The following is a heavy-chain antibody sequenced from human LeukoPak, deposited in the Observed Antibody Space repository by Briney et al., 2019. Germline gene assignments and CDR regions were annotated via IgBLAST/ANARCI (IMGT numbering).Heavy chain of an antibody. J-gene: IGHJ4*02. V-gene: IGHV3-30*04. D-gene: IGHD4/OR15-4a*01. CDR2: ISYDGSQE. Sequence: GGSLRLSCAASEFSFSSYAMHWVRQAPGKGLEWVALISYDGSQEYYADSVKGRFTISRDNSKNTLYLQMNSLRPEDTAVYYCARRAGAYSHPYDYWGQGTLVTVSS. CDR1: EFSFSSYA. CDR3: ARRAGAYSHPYDY.